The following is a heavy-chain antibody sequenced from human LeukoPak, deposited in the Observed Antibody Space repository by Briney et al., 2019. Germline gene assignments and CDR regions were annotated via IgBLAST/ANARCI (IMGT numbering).Heavy chain of an antibody. CDR1: GGSISRDY. CDR2: IHYSGST. V-gene: IGHV4-59*08. J-gene: IGHJ4*02. D-gene: IGHD3-10*01. CDR3: AGDYYGSGNYYKH. Sequence: PETLSLTCTVSGGSISRDYWSWIRQSPGKGLEWIGFIHYSGSTNYNPSLKSRVTISIDTSENQFSLKLSSVTAADTAVYYCAGDYYGSGNYYKHWGQGTLVTVSS.